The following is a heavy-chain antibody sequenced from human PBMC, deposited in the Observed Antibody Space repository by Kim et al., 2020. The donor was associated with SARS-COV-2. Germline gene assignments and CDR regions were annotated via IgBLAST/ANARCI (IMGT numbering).Heavy chain of an antibody. CDR3: ATITLGGDGYNRGFSFDI. CDR1: GFTFSSYA. V-gene: IGHV3-23*01. J-gene: IGHJ3*02. CDR2: ISGSGGST. D-gene: IGHD3-16*01. Sequence: GGSLRLSCAASGFTFSSYAMSWVRQAPGKGLEWVSAISGSGGSTYYADSVKGRFTISRDNSKNTLYLQMNSLRAEDTAVYYCATITLGGDGYNRGFSFDIWGQGTMVTVSS.